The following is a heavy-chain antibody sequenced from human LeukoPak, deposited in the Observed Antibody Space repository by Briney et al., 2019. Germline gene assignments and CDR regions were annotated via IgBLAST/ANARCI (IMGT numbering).Heavy chain of an antibody. CDR2: IHGSASYN. CDR3: VRDRPDYDFWSGDY. J-gene: IGHJ4*02. V-gene: IGHV3-21*06. CDR1: GFIFSNYY. Sequence: GGSLRLSCAASGFIFSNYYLNWVRQAPGKGLEWVSCIHGSASYNYYADSVKGRFTISRDSAKNSLYLEMSSLRVEDTAVYYCVRDRPDYDFWSGDYWGQGTLVTVSS. D-gene: IGHD3-3*01.